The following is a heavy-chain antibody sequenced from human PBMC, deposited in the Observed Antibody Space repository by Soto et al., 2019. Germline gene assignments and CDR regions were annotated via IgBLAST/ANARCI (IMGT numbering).Heavy chain of an antibody. CDR1: GGSFSGYY. CDR2: IIHSGST. V-gene: IGHV4-34*12. CDR3: ARATTGYSSSWFAL. J-gene: IGHJ5*02. Sequence: SETLSLTCAVYGGSFSGYYWSWIRQPPGKGLEWIGKIIHSGSTNYNPSLKSRVTISVXKXXXXFXLXLXXXTAAXTAVYDCARATTGYSSSWFALWGQGTLVTVSS. D-gene: IGHD6-13*01.